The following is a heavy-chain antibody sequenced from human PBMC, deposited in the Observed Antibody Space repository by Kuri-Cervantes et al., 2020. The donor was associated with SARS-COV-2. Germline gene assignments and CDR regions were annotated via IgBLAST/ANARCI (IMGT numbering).Heavy chain of an antibody. J-gene: IGHJ4*02. CDR1: GFTFSGHW. V-gene: IGHV3-74*01. D-gene: IGHD1-1*01. Sequence: LSLTCAASGFTFSGHWIHWVRQAPGKGLVWVSRINPDGSYTNNADSVKGRFTLSRDNAKNMLFLQMNRLRAEDTAVYYCVRDGDHWNFDYWGQGTLVTVSS. CDR2: INPDGSYT. CDR3: VRDGDHWNFDY.